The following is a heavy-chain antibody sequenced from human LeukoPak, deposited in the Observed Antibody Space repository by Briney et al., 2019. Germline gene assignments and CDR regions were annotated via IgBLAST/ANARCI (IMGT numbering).Heavy chain of an antibody. CDR1: GGSISSYY. CDR2: IYYSGST. Sequence: SETLSLTCTVSGGSISSYYWSWIRQPPGKGLEWIGYIYYSGSTNYNPSLKSRVTISVDTSKNQFSLKLSSVTAADTAVYYCARAILSGYPDSWGQGTLVIVFS. V-gene: IGHV4-59*01. J-gene: IGHJ4*02. D-gene: IGHD3-3*01. CDR3: ARAILSGYPDS.